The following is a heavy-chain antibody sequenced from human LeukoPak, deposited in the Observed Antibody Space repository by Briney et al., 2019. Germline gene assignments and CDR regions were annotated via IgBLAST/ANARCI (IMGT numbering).Heavy chain of an antibody. CDR1: GGSISSYY. CDR2: IYYSGST. Sequence: SETLSLTCTVSGGSISSYYWSWIRQPPGKGLEWIGYIYYSGSTNYNPSLKSRVTISVDTSKNQFSLKLSSVTAADTAVYYCARAILSGYPDSWGQGTLVIVFS. V-gene: IGHV4-59*01. J-gene: IGHJ4*02. D-gene: IGHD3-3*01. CDR3: ARAILSGYPDS.